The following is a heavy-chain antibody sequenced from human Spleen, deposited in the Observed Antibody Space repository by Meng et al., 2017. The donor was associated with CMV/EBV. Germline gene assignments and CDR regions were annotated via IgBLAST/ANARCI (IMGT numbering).Heavy chain of an antibody. V-gene: IGHV3-23*03. J-gene: IGHJ4*02. CDR1: GFTFSSYA. Sequence: GESLKISCAASGFTFSSYAMSWVRQAPGKGLEWVSLIYSGGSSTYYADSVKGRFTISRDDSKNTLYLQMNSLRAEDTAVYYCVSGGAGLSKGLDYWGQGTLVTVSS. CDR3: VSGGAGLSKGLDY. D-gene: IGHD6-19*01. CDR2: IYSGGSST.